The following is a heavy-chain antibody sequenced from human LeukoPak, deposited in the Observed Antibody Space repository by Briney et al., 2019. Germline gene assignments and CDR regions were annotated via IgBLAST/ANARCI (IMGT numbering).Heavy chain of an antibody. Sequence: GASVKVSCKASGYTFTGYYMHWVRQAPGQGLEWMGIINPSGGSTSYAQKFQGRVTMTRDMSTSTVYMELSSLRSEDTAVYYCARSLSEELRYFDWSTRPHYYYYMDVWGKGTTVTVSS. J-gene: IGHJ6*03. CDR1: GYTFTGYY. V-gene: IGHV1-46*01. CDR2: INPSGGST. CDR3: ARSLSEELRYFDWSTRPHYYYYMDV. D-gene: IGHD3-9*01.